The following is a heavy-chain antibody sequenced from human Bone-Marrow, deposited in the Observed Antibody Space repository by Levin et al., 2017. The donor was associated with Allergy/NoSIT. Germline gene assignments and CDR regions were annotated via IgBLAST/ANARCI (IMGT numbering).Heavy chain of an antibody. CDR3: ARDSLIPGSDVGFDI. V-gene: IGHV4-59*01. Sequence: PSETLSLTCTVSGGSISSYYWTWIRQPPGKGLEWIGYIYYSGTTNYNPSLKSRVTISVDTSKSQFSLNLTSVTAADTAVYYCARDSLIPGSDVGFDIWGQGAMVTVSS. J-gene: IGHJ3*02. D-gene: IGHD3-10*02. CDR1: GGSISSYY. CDR2: IYYSGTT.